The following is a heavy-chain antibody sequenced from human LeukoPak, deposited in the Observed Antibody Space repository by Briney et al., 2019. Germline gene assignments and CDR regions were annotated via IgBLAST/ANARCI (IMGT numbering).Heavy chain of an antibody. J-gene: IGHJ4*02. Sequence: SETLSLTCTVSGGSISSSSYYWSWIRQPPGKGLEWIGYIYYSGSTNYNPSLKSRVTISVDTSKNQFSLKLSSVTAADTAVYYCARLEGPGESFDYWDQGTLVTVSS. D-gene: IGHD7-27*01. CDR1: GGSISSSSYY. CDR2: IYYSGST. V-gene: IGHV4-61*05. CDR3: ARLEGPGESFDY.